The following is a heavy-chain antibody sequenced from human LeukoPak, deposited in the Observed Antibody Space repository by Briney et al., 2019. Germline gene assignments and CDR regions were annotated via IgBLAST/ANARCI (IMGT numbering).Heavy chain of an antibody. J-gene: IGHJ6*03. CDR2: IYTSGST. V-gene: IGHV4-4*07. CDR3: AREDKEAVAGTIYYYYMDV. CDR1: GSSISSYY. D-gene: IGHD6-19*01. Sequence: SETLSLTCTVSGSSISSYYWRWIRQPAGKGLEWIGRIYTSGSTNYNPSLKSRVTISVDTSKNQFSLKLSSVTAADTAVYYCAREDKEAVAGTIYYYYMDVWGKGTTVTISS.